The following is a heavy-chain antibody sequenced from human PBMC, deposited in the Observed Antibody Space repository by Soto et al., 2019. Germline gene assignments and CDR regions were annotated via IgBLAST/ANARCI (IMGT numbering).Heavy chain of an antibody. CDR1: GGTFSSYA. CDR2: IIPIFGTA. D-gene: IGHD6-6*01. V-gene: IGHV1-69*06. J-gene: IGHJ6*02. CDR3: ARVSEQLVGNYYYYYDMDV. Sequence: ASVKVSCKASGGTFSSYAISWVRQAPGQGLEWMGGIIPIFGTANYAQKFQGRVTITADKSTSTAYMELSSLRSEDTAVYYCARVSEQLVGNYYYYYDMDVWGQGTTVTVSS.